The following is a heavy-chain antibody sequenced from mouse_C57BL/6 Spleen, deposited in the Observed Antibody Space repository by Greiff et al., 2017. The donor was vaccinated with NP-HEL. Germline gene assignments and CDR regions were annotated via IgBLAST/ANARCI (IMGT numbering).Heavy chain of an antibody. CDR2: ISSGRSTI. J-gene: IGHJ4*01. CDR1: GFTFSDYG. D-gene: IGHD2-1*01. CDR3: ARPGNYDYAMDY. V-gene: IGHV5-17*01. Sequence: EVMLVESGGGLVKPGGSLKLSCAASGFTFSDYGMHWVRQAPEKGLEWVAYISSGRSTIYYADTVKGRFTISRDNAKNTLFLQMTSLRSEDTAMYYCARPGNYDYAMDYWGQGTSVTVSS.